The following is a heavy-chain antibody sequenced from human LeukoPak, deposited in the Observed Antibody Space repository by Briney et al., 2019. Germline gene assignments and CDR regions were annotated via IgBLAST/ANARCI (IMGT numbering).Heavy chain of an antibody. CDR3: AREGIDCSGGSCYLGYYYYYMDV. Sequence: SETLSLTCTVSGGSISSYYWSWIRQPAGKGLEWIGRIYTSGSTNYNPSLKSRVTMSVDTSKNQFSLKLSSVTAADTAVYYCAREGIDCSGGSCYLGYYYYYMDVWGKGTTVTISS. D-gene: IGHD2-15*01. J-gene: IGHJ6*03. CDR1: GGSISSYY. CDR2: IYTSGST. V-gene: IGHV4-4*07.